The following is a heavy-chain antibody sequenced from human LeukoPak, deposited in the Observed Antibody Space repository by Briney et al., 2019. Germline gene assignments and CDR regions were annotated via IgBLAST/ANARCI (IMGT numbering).Heavy chain of an antibody. D-gene: IGHD6-19*01. CDR3: AREDEFGIAVAGRLNWFDP. V-gene: IGHV1-18*01. CDR1: GYTFTSYG. Sequence: ASVKVSCKASGYTFTSYGISWVRQAPGQGLEWMGWISAYNGNTNYAQKLQGRVTMTTDTSTSTAYMELRSLRSDDTAVYYCAREDEFGIAVAGRLNWFDPWGQGTLVTASS. CDR2: ISAYNGNT. J-gene: IGHJ5*02.